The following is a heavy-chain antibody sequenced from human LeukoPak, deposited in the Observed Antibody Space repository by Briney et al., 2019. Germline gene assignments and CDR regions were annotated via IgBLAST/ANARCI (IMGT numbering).Heavy chain of an antibody. J-gene: IGHJ6*02. CDR2: IVVGSGNT. Sequence: SVKVSCKASGFTFTSSAMQWVRQARGQRLEWIGWIVVGSGNTNYAQKFQERVTITRDMSTSTAYMELSSLRSEDTAVYYCAAVGGGYYYYGMDVWGQGTTVTVSS. CDR3: AAVGGGYYYYGMDV. V-gene: IGHV1-58*02. D-gene: IGHD3-10*01. CDR1: GFTFTSSA.